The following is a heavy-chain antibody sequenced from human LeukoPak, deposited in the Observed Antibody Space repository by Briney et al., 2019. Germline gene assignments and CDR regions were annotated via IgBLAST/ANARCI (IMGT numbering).Heavy chain of an antibody. CDR3: ARGTHSSSWYEGGDY. CDR1: GYAFTSYY. Sequence: ASVKVSCKASGYAFTSYYMHWVRQAPGQGLEWMGIINPSGGSTSYAQKFQGRVTITADESTSTAYMELSSLRSEDTAVYYCARGTHSSSWYEGGDYWGQGTLVTVSS. CDR2: INPSGGST. V-gene: IGHV1-46*01. J-gene: IGHJ4*02. D-gene: IGHD6-13*01.